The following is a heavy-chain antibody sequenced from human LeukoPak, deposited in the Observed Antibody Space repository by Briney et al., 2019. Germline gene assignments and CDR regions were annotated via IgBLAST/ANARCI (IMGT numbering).Heavy chain of an antibody. V-gene: IGHV5-10-1*01. CDR1: GSRFTSYW. J-gene: IGHJ4*02. Sequence: GESLKISCKGSGSRFTSYWISWVRQMPGKGLEWMGRIDPSDSHTNYSPSFQGHVTISADKSISTAYLQWSSLKASGTAMYYCARHPTYYDILTDWGQGTLVTVSS. CDR2: IDPSDSHT. CDR3: ARHPTYYDILTD. D-gene: IGHD3-9*01.